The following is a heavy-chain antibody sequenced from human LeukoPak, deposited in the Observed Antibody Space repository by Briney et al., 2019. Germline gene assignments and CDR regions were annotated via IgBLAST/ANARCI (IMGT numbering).Heavy chain of an antibody. J-gene: IGHJ4*02. CDR3: AKLAVVPAAIPPHFDY. V-gene: IGHV3-23*01. CDR1: GFTFSNYA. D-gene: IGHD2-2*02. Sequence: GGSLRLSCAASGFTFSNYAMSWVRQVPGKGLEWVSAMSGSGGSRYYADSVKGRFTISRDNSKNTLYLQMNSLRAEDTAVYYCAKLAVVPAAIPPHFDYWGQGTLVTVSS. CDR2: MSGSGGSR.